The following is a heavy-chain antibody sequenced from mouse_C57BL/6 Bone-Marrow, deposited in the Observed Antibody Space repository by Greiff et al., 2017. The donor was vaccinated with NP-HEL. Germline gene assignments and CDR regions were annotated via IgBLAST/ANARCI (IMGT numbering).Heavy chain of an antibody. CDR1: GYTFTDYE. J-gene: IGHJ1*03. V-gene: IGHV1-15*01. CDR2: IDPETGGT. CDR3: TRELYYVRYFDV. Sequence: QVQLQQSGAELVRPGASVTLSCKASGYTFTDYEMHWVKQTPVHGLEWIGAIDPETGGTAYNQKFKGKAILTADKSSSTAYMELRSLTSEDSAVYYCTRELYYVRYFDVWGTGTTVTVSS. D-gene: IGHD1-1*01.